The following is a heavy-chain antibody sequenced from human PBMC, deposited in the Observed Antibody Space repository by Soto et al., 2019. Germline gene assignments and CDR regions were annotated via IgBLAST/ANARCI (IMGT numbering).Heavy chain of an antibody. V-gene: IGHV4-31*11. Sequence: SETLSLTCAVSGVSLSSGGYSWSWIRQPPGKGLEWIGYIYYSGSTYYNPSLKSRVTISVDTSKNQFSLKLSSVTAADTAVYYCARLGYYDSSGYLLDYWGQGTLVTVSS. D-gene: IGHD3-22*01. J-gene: IGHJ4*02. CDR2: IYYSGST. CDR3: ARLGYYDSSGYLLDY. CDR1: GVSLSSGGYS.